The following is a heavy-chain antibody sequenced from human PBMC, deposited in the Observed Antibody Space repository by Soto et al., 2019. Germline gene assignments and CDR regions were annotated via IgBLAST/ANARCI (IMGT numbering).Heavy chain of an antibody. Sequence: PGGSLRLSCAASGFTFSSYAMSWVRQAPGKGLEWVSAISGSGGSTYYADSVKGRFTISRDNSKNTLYLQMNSLRAEDTAVYYCAKYSSSWDYYYYGMDVWGQGTTVTV. D-gene: IGHD6-13*01. V-gene: IGHV3-23*01. CDR3: AKYSSSWDYYYYGMDV. CDR1: GFTFSSYA. J-gene: IGHJ6*02. CDR2: ISGSGGST.